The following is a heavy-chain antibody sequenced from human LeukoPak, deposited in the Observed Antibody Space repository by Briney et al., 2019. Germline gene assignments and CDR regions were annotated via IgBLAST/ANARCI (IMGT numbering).Heavy chain of an antibody. CDR3: ARSLAMATAYFDY. D-gene: IGHD5-24*01. V-gene: IGHV3-66*01. J-gene: IGHJ4*02. Sequence: GGSLRLSCAASGFTVSSNSVSWVAQAPGKGLEWVSVIYSGGSTYYTDSVKGRFTISRDNSKNTLYLQMNSLRAEDTAVYYCARSLAMATAYFDYWGQGTLVTVSS. CDR1: GFTVSSNS. CDR2: IYSGGST.